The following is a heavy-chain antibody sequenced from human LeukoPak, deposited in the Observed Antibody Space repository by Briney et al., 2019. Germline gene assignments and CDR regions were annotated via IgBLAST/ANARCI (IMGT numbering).Heavy chain of an antibody. CDR2: IYPGDSDT. J-gene: IGHJ4*02. CDR1: GSSFTNYW. V-gene: IGHV5-51*01. Sequence: HGESLKISCQGSGSSFTNYWIGWVRQIPGKGLEWMGIIYPGDSDTRYSPSFQGQVTFSADKSINTAYLQWSSLKASDTAMYYCARRGYTFGFDYWGQGTLVTVSS. CDR3: ARRGYTFGFDY. D-gene: IGHD5-12*01.